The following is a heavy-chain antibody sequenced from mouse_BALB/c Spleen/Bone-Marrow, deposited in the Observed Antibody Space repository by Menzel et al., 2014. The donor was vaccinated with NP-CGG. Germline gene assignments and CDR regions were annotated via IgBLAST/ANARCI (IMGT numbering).Heavy chain of an antibody. J-gene: IGHJ2*01. V-gene: IGHV2-4-1*01. Sequence: VQLQQSGPGLVQPSRSLSITCTVSGFSLTSYGVHWVRQSPGRGLEWLGAIWSGGGSDYNAAFISRLSITKDNSKSQVFFKMFSLQVDDTAIYYCARTSNYVDFDYWGQGTTLTVSS. CDR2: IWSGGGS. CDR1: GFSLTSYG. CDR3: ARTSNYVDFDY. D-gene: IGHD2-5*01.